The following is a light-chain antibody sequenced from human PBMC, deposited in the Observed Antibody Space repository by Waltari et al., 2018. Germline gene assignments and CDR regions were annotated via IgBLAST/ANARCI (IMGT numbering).Light chain of an antibody. J-gene: IGKJ2*01. V-gene: IGKV4-1*01. CDR2: WES. Sequence: DIVMTQSPDSLAVSLGERATINCKSSRSVLYQPNNKKYLAWYQPKPGQPPKLLIYWESIRECGVPERFSGSRSETEFTLTIDSLQAEDVAVYYCKHYSGRPYTFGQGTKLEIK. CDR3: KHYSGRPYT. CDR1: RSVLYQPNNKKY.